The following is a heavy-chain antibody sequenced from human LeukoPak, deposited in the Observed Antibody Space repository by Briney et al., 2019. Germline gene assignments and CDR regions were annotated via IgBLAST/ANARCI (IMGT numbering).Heavy chain of an antibody. CDR3: VRPGQSSWWVYFNY. Sequence: PSETLSLTCSVFGGPISTFYYWTWIRQTPGEGLEWIGNIHSSGSTSYNPSLKSRVTMSIDTSKNQFSLRLTSVTAADAAVYYCVRPGQSSWWVYFNYWGQGSVVTVSS. D-gene: IGHD6-13*01. CDR2: IHSSGST. J-gene: IGHJ4*02. CDR1: GGPISTFYY. V-gene: IGHV4-4*09.